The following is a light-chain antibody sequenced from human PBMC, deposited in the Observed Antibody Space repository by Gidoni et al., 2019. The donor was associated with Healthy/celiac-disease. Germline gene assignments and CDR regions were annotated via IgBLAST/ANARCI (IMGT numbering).Light chain of an antibody. V-gene: IGLV1-40*01. CDR3: QSYDSSLSGVV. CDR2: GNS. J-gene: IGLJ2*01. Sequence: QSVLTQPPSLSRAPGQRVTISCTGSSSNIGAGYDVHWYQQLPGTAPKLLIYGNSNRPSGVPDRFSGSKSVTSASLAITGLQAEDEADYYCQSYDSSLSGVVFGGGIKLTVL. CDR1: SSNIGAGYD.